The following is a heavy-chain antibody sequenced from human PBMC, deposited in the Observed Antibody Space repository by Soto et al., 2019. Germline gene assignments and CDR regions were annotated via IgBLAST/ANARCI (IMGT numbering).Heavy chain of an antibody. CDR1: GGSISSGGYY. CDR2: IYYSGST. Sequence: SETLSLTCTVSGGSISSGGYYWSWIRQHPGKGLEWIGYIYYSGSTYYNPSLKSRVTISVDTSKNQFSLKLSSVTAADTAVYYCARDRSGYYYYFDYWVQGTLVTVSS. D-gene: IGHD3-22*01. V-gene: IGHV4-31*03. CDR3: ARDRSGYYYYFDY. J-gene: IGHJ4*02.